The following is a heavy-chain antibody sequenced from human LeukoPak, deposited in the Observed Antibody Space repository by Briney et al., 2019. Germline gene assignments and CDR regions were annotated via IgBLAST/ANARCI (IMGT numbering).Heavy chain of an antibody. J-gene: IGHJ4*02. Sequence: GGSLRLSCAVSGFIFSSYDMNWVRQAPGKGLEWVSFISTRGNSIYYADSVKGRFTISRDNAKNSLYPQMNSLRVEDTAVYYCARATHPRTLGDNYYLDSWGQGTLLSVSS. CDR1: GFIFSSYD. CDR3: ARATHPRTLGDNYYLDS. V-gene: IGHV3-48*03. D-gene: IGHD1-1*01. CDR2: ISTRGNSI.